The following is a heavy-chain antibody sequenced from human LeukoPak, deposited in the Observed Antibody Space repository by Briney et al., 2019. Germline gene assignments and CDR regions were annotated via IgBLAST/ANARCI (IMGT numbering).Heavy chain of an antibody. CDR2: ISAYNGNT. CDR1: GYTFTSYG. CDR3: ARANDQGAFDI. Sequence: ASVKVSCKASGYTFTSYGISWVRQAPGQGLEWMGWISAYNGNTNYAQKLQGRVTMTTDTSTSTAYVELRSLRSDDTAVYYCARANDQGAFDIWGQGTMVTVSS. V-gene: IGHV1-18*01. J-gene: IGHJ3*02.